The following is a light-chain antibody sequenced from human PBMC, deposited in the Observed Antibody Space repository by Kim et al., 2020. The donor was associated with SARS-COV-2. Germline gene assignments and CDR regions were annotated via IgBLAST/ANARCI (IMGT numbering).Light chain of an antibody. CDR1: QSVSSN. CDR2: GAS. J-gene: IGKJ2*01. V-gene: IGKV3-15*01. CDR3: QQYNNWPYT. Sequence: SVSPGERAPLSCRARQSVSSNLAWYPQKPGQAPRLLIYGASTRATGIPARFSGSGSGTEFTLTISSLQSEDFAVYYCQQYNNWPYTFGQGTKLEI.